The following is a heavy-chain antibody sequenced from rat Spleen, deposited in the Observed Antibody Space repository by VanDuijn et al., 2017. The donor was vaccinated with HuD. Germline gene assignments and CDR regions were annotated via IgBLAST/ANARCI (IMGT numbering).Heavy chain of an antibody. CDR3: YRNRYRYNSGYVMDA. J-gene: IGHJ4*01. Sequence: QVQLKESGPGLVQPSQTLSLTCTVSGFSLISYAVNWVRQPPGKGLEWMGGIWGDGSTNYNSALKSRLSINRDNSKSQVFLKISHLQTEDHSIYFWYRNRYRYNSGYVMDAWGQGASVTVSA. V-gene: IGHV2-13*01. CDR2: IWGDGST. CDR1: GFSLISYA. D-gene: IGHD1-5*01.